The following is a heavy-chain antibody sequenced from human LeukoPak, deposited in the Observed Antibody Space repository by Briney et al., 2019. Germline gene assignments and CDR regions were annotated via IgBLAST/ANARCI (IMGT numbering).Heavy chain of an antibody. CDR2: IYYSGST. CDR3: ARAEGSGWYGNFDY. D-gene: IGHD6-19*01. V-gene: IGHV4-59*01. Sequence: PSETLSLTCTVSGGSISSYYWSWIRQPPGKGLEWIGYIYYSGSTNYSPSLKSRVTISVDTSKNQFSLKLSSVTAADTAVYYCARAEGSGWYGNFDYWGQGTLVTVSS. CDR1: GGSISSYY. J-gene: IGHJ4*02.